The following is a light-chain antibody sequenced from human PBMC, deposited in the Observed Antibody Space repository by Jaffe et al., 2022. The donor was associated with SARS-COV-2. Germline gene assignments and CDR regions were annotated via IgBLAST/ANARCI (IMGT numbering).Light chain of an antibody. CDR3: QQSSSIPYT. Sequence: DIQMTQSPPSLSASIGDRVTITCLASQSIGTELNWYQHRPGRAPKFLISSASILQNVFPPRFSGSGSGTNFTLTISGLQAEDFATYFCQQSSSIPYTFGQGTK. CDR2: SAS. J-gene: IGKJ2*01. CDR1: QSIGTE. V-gene: IGKV1-39*01.